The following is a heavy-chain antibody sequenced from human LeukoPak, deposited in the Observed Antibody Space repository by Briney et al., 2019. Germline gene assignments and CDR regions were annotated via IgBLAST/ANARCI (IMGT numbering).Heavy chain of an antibody. D-gene: IGHD4-11*01. Sequence: ASVKVSCKASGYTFTSYGISWVRQAPGQGLEWMGWISAYNGNTNYAQKLQGRVTMTTDTSTSTAYMELRSLRSDDTAVYYCARAVADSNGLYYYYYMDVWGKGTTVTVSS. J-gene: IGHJ6*03. CDR2: ISAYNGNT. V-gene: IGHV1-18*01. CDR3: ARAVADSNGLYYYYYMDV. CDR1: GYTFTSYG.